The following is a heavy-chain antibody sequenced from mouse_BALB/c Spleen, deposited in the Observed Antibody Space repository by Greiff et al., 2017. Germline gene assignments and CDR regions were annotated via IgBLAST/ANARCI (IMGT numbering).Heavy chain of an antibody. V-gene: IGHV1-7*01. Sequence: VQLQQSGAELAKPGASVKMSCKASGYTFTSYWMHWVKQRPGQGLEWIGYINPSTGYTEYNQKFKDKATLTADKSSSTAYMQLSSLTSEDSAVYYCARGGGDWGWYFDVWGAGTTVTVSS. D-gene: IGHD2-13*01. CDR3: ARGGGDWGWYFDV. CDR1: GYTFTSYW. CDR2: INPSTGYT. J-gene: IGHJ1*01.